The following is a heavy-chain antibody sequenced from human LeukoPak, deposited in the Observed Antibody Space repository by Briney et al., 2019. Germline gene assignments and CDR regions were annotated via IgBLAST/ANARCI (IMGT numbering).Heavy chain of an antibody. J-gene: IGHJ4*02. CDR2: ITSSGNTI. CDR3: ARGSPGY. CDR1: GFPFSNYE. V-gene: IGHV3-48*03. Sequence: PGGSLRLSCAASGFPFSNYEMNWVRQAPGKGLGWVSYITSSGNTIYYADSVKGRFTISRDNAKNSLYLQMNSLRAEDTAVYYCARGSPGYWGQGTLVTVSS.